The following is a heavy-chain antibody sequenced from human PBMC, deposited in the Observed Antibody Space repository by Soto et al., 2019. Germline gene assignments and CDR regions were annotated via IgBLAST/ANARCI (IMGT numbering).Heavy chain of an antibody. J-gene: IGHJ3*02. CDR1: GDGVLSNSAA. D-gene: IGHD2-8*01. V-gene: IGHV6-1*01. CDR2: TYYRSKWYN. CDR3: ARARGVRHDAFDI. Sequence: SQTLSLTCGISGDGVLSNSAAGEWIRQSPSRGLEWLGRTYYRSKWYNDYAVSVKSRLTINPDTSKNQFSLQLNSVTPEDTAVYYCARARGVRHDAFDIWGQGTMVTVS.